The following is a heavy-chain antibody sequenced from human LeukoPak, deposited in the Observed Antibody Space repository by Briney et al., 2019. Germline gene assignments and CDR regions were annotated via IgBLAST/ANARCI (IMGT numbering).Heavy chain of an antibody. CDR3: SKDWGQVPGSNSGH. J-gene: IGHJ1*01. CDR2: IRSDGSYE. Sequence: PGRSLRLSCATSGFTLSRNGMHWVRQAPGQGLEWVAFIRSDGSYEYYADSVKGRFTVSRDTSRNTLYLQMNRLRIEDTAIYYRSKDWGQVPGSNSGHWGQGTLGTGSS. CDR1: GFTLSRNG. V-gene: IGHV3-30*02. D-gene: IGHD3-16*01.